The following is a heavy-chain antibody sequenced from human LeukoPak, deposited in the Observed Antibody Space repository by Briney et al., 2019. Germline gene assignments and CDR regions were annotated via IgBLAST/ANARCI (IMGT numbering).Heavy chain of an antibody. CDR3: ARAGIDCTSSGCYTGWFDL. CDR2: IYYSGST. J-gene: IGHJ5*02. V-gene: IGHV4-59*08. CDR1: GGSISSYY. D-gene: IGHD2-21*01. Sequence: SETLSLTCTVSGGSISSYYWSWIRQPPGKGLEWIGYIYYSGSTNYNPSLKSRVTISVDTSKNQFSLNVSSVTAADTAVYYCARAGIDCTSSGCYTGWFDLWGQGTPVAVSS.